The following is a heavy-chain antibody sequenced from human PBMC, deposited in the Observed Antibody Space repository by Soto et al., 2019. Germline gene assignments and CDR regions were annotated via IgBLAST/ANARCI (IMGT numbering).Heavy chain of an antibody. D-gene: IGHD3-22*01. J-gene: IGHJ4*02. CDR2: IIPIFGTA. CDR1: GCTFSSYA. CDR3: AREVNYYDSSGYYAD. V-gene: IGHV1-69*13. Sequence: GASVKVSCKASGCTFSSYAISWVRQAPGQGLEWMGGIIPIFGTANYAQKFQGRVTITADESTSTAYMELSSLRSEDTAVYYCAREVNYYDSSGYYADWGQGTLVTVSS.